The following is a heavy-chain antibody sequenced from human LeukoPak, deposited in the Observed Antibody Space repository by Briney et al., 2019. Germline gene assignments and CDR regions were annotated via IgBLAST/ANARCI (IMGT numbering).Heavy chain of an antibody. D-gene: IGHD1-7*01. CDR3: ARETTEGGLARHSPGYFDY. CDR1: GGSFSGYY. V-gene: IGHV4-34*01. CDR2: INHSGST. J-gene: IGHJ4*02. Sequence: PSETLSLTCAVYGGSFSGYYWSWIRQPPGKGLEWIGEINHSGSTNYNPSLKSRVTISVDTSKNQFSLKLSSVTAADTAVYYYARETTEGGLARHSPGYFDYWGQGTLVTVSS.